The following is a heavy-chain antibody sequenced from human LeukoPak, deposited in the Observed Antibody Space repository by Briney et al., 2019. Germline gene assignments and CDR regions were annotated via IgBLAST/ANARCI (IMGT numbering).Heavy chain of an antibody. CDR1: GFTFSSYA. CDR3: AKTYYDSSGYYVEYYFDY. Sequence: PGGSLRLSCAASGFTFSSYAMSWVRQAPGKGLEWVSAISGSGGSTYYADSVKGRFTISRDNSKNTLYLQMNSLRAEDTAVYYCAKTYYDSSGYYVEYYFDYWGQGTLVTVSS. CDR2: ISGSGGST. J-gene: IGHJ4*02. V-gene: IGHV3-23*01. D-gene: IGHD3-22*01.